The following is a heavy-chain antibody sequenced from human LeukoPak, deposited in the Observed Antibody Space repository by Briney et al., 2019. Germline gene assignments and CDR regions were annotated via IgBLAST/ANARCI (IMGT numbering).Heavy chain of an antibody. J-gene: IGHJ3*02. Sequence: SETLSLTCTVSGGSISSYYWGWIRQPPGKGLEWIGYIYYSGSTNYNPSLKSRVTISVDTSKNQFSLKLSSVTAADTAVYYCARVPILIDAFDIWGQGTMVTVSS. CDR3: ARVPILIDAFDI. CDR1: GGSISSYY. D-gene: IGHD2-21*01. V-gene: IGHV4-59*01. CDR2: IYYSGST.